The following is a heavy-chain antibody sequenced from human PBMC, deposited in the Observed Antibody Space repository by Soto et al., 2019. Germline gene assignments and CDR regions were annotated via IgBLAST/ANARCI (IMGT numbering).Heavy chain of an antibody. Sequence: QVQLVESGGDLVTLGGSLRLSCAASGFTFSDYYMAWIRQAPGRGLEWISFISGNGRSTRYADSVKGRFTISSDNAKNTLSLQMNSLRADDTAIYYCGRDSARTVVVPAGEGDNWSDPWGQGTLVTVSS. D-gene: IGHD2-2*01. CDR1: GFTFSDYY. CDR3: GRDSARTVVVPAGEGDNWSDP. J-gene: IGHJ5*02. CDR2: ISGNGRST. V-gene: IGHV3-11*05.